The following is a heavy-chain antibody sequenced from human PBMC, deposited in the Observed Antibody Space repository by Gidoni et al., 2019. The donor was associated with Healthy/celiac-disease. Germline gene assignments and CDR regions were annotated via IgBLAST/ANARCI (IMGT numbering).Heavy chain of an antibody. CDR3: AREGGSGWYEVDY. J-gene: IGHJ4*02. CDR2: ISSSSSYI. D-gene: IGHD6-19*01. V-gene: IGHV3-21*01. Sequence: EVQLVESGGGLVKPGGPLRLSCAASGFTFSSYSMNWVRQAPGKGLEWVSSISSSSSYIYYADSVKGRFTISRDNAKNSLYLQMNSLRAEDTAVYYCAREGGSGWYEVDYWGQGTLVTVSS. CDR1: GFTFSSYS.